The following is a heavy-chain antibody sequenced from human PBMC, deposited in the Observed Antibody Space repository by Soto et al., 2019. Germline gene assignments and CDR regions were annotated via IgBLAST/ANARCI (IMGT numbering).Heavy chain of an antibody. D-gene: IGHD2-15*01. CDR1: GFPLSSYW. CDR2: IKQDESEK. Sequence: EVQLVESGGGLVQPGGSLRLSCAASGFPLSSYWMTWVRQAPGKGLEWVANIKQDESEKNYVDSVKGRFTISRDNAKSSVYLQMNSPRVEDAATYYCARVYWRVASYVWGQGTMVSVSS. CDR3: ARVYWRVASYV. J-gene: IGHJ3*01. V-gene: IGHV3-7*04.